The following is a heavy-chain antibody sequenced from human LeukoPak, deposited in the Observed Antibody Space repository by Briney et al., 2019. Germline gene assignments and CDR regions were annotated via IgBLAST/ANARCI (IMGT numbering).Heavy chain of an antibody. Sequence: ASVKVSCKASGYTFTSYAMHWVRQAPGQRLEWMGWINAGNGNTKYSQKFQGRVTITRDTSASTAYMELSSLRSEDTAVYYWARVGTIFGVTSRYWFDPWGQGTLVTVSS. CDR2: INAGNGNT. J-gene: IGHJ5*02. CDR3: ARVGTIFGVTSRYWFDP. D-gene: IGHD3-3*01. V-gene: IGHV1-3*01. CDR1: GYTFTSYA.